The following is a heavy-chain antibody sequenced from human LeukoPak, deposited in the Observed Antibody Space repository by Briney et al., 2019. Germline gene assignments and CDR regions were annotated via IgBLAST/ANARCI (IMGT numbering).Heavy chain of an antibody. D-gene: IGHD3-3*01. CDR2: ISGSGGST. J-gene: IGHJ4*02. V-gene: IGHV3-23*01. Sequence: PGGSLRLSCAASRFTFSGYAMSWVRQAPGKGLEWVSAISGSGGSTFYADSVKGRLTISRDNSKNTLYLQMNSLRADDTAVYYCAKGYDFWSGGIDYWGQGTLVTVSS. CDR3: AKGYDFWSGGIDY. CDR1: RFTFSGYA.